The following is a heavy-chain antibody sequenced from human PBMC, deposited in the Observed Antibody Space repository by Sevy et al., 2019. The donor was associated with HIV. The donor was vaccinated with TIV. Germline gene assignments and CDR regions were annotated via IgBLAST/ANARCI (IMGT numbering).Heavy chain of an antibody. J-gene: IGHJ6*02. D-gene: IGHD6-25*01. CDR2: IRYDGINK. CDR1: GFRFNNFG. V-gene: IGHV3-30*02. Sequence: GRSLRLSCAASGFRFNNFGMYWVRQAPGKGLEGVAFIRYDGINKYYVDSVKGRSTISRDNSKDTLHLEMKSLRLEDTAIYYCAKGGSGGIDHYGMDVWGQGTTVTVSS. CDR3: AKGGSGGIDHYGMDV.